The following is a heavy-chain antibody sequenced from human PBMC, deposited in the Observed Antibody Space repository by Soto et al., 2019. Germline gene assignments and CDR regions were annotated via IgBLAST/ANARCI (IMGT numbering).Heavy chain of an antibody. V-gene: IGHV3-30-3*01. D-gene: IGHD5-12*01. J-gene: IGHJ6*02. CDR1: GFTFSSYA. CDR3: ARDYYRFNSGYGFSMDV. Sequence: QVQLVESGGGVVQPGRSLRLSCAASGFTFSSYAMHWFRQAPGKGLEWVAVISYDGSNKYYADSVKGRFTISRDNYKNTLNLQMNSLRAEDTDVYYCARDYYRFNSGYGFSMDVWGQGTTVTVSS. CDR2: ISYDGSNK.